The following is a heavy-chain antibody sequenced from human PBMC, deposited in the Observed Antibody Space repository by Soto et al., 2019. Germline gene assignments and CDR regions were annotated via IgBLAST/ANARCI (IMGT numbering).Heavy chain of an antibody. D-gene: IGHD3-16*01. CDR1: GGTFSSYA. CDR3: ARDKGGSVPSAFDI. V-gene: IGHV1-69*06. Sequence: ASVKVSCKASGGTFSSYAISWVRQAPGQGLEWMGGIIPIFGTANYAQKFQGRVTITADKSTSTAYMELSSLRSEDTAVYYCARDKGGSVPSAFDIWGQGKMVTVSS. J-gene: IGHJ3*02. CDR2: IIPIFGTA.